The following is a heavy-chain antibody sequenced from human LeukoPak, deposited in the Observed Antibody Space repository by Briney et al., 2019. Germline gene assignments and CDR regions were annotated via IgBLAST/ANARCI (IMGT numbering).Heavy chain of an antibody. J-gene: IGHJ4*02. D-gene: IGHD2-8*02. CDR3: AKEGWDKSYWYGRIDY. CDR2: ISNDGNKK. V-gene: IGHV3-30*18. Sequence: GRSLRLSCAATGFTFSTYGMHWVRQAPGKGLEWVAAISNDGNKKYYADSVKGRFTISRDNPKNTLFLHMNSLRAEDTAVYYCAKEGWDKSYWYGRIDYWGQGTLVTVSS. CDR1: GFTFSTYG.